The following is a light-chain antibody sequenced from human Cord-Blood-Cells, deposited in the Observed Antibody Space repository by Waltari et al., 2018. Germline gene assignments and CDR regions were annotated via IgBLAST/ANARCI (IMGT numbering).Light chain of an antibody. J-gene: IGKJ2*03. Sequence: IVLPQSPDFQSVTPKEKVTITCRASQSIGSSLHWYQQNTDQSPKLLIKYASESFSGFPSRFSGSGSGTDFTLTITSLEAEDAATYYCHQSSSLPHSFGQGTKLEIK. CDR3: HQSSSLPHS. CDR2: YAS. V-gene: IGKV6-21*01. CDR1: QSIGSS.